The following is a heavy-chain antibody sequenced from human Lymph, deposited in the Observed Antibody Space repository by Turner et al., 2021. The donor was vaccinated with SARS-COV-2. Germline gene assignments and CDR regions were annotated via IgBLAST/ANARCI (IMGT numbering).Heavy chain of an antibody. CDR3: ARDVERYNDFWSGYSGGYGLDV. V-gene: IGHV1-2*02. CDR1: GYTFTGYY. J-gene: IGHJ6*02. D-gene: IGHD3-3*01. CDR2: INSNRGGT. Sequence: QVQLVQSGAEVKKPGASVQGSCKASGYTFTGYYMHWVRQAPGQGLEGMGWINSNRGGTNEAQKFQGRVTMTRRTSIRTAYMELSRLRSDDTAVYDCARDVERYNDFWSGYSGGYGLDVWGQGTTVTVSS.